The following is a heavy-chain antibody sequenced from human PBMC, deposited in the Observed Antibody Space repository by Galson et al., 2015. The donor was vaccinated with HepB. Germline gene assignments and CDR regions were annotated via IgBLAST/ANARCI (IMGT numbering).Heavy chain of an antibody. CDR3: ARDRPVNCGGDCDPPPGDAFDI. CDR2: INPSGGST. CDR1: GYTFTSYY. J-gene: IGHJ3*02. D-gene: IGHD2-21*02. Sequence: SVKVSCKASGYTFTSYYMHWVRQAPGQGLEWMGIINPSGGSTSYAQKFQGRVTMTRDTSTSTVYMELSSLRSEDTAVYYCARDRPVNCGGDCDPPPGDAFDIWGQGTMVTVSS. V-gene: IGHV1-46*01.